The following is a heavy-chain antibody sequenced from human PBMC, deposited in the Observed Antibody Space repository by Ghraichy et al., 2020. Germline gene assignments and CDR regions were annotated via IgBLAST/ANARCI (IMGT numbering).Heavy chain of an antibody. CDR2: VYYGGSA. CDR1: GDSISSNNHY. J-gene: IGHJ5*01. Sequence: ETLSLTCTVSGDSISSNNHYWGWIRQPPGKGLEWIGSVYYGGSAQYNPSLKSRVTISVDTSKNQFYLKVNSVTAADAAVYFCARGGLRGDFGSWGQGTLVTVSS. V-gene: IGHV4-39*07. D-gene: IGHD5-24*01. CDR3: ARGGLRGDFGS.